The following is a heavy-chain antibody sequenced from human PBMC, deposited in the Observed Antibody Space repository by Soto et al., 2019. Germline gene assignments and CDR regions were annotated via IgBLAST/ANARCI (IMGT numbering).Heavy chain of an antibody. CDR2: ISGSGGST. V-gene: IGHV3-23*01. CDR1: GFTFSSYA. D-gene: IGHD6-19*01. Sequence: EVPLLESGGGLVQPGGSLRLSCAASGFTFSSYAMSWVRQAPGKGLEWVSAISGSGGSTYYADSVKGRFTISRDNSKNTLYLQMNSLRAEDTAVYYCAKHQSLNLQWKGMDVWGQGTTVTVSS. J-gene: IGHJ6*02. CDR3: AKHQSLNLQWKGMDV.